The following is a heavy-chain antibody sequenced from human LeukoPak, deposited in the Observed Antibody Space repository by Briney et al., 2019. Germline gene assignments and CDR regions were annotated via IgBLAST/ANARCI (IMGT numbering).Heavy chain of an antibody. CDR1: GGSINSGDYY. Sequence: SETLSLTFTVSGGSINSGDYYWSWIRQPPGKGLEWIGYIYYSGSTYYNPSLKSRVTISVDTSKNQFSLKLSSVTAADTAVYYCARDSGSYCFNWGQGTLVTVSS. D-gene: IGHD1-26*01. V-gene: IGHV4-30-4*08. CDR3: ARDSGSYCFN. CDR2: IYYSGST. J-gene: IGHJ4*02.